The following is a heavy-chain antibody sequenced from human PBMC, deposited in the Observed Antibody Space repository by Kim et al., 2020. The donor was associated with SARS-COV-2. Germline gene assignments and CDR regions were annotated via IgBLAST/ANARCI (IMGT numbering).Heavy chain of an antibody. CDR1: GGSISSSSYY. CDR3: ARQRGEVMITFGGVIVPDGYFDY. J-gene: IGHJ4*02. D-gene: IGHD3-16*02. V-gene: IGHV4-39*01. CDR2: IYYSGST. Sequence: SETLSLTCTVSGGSISSSSYYWGWIRQPPGKGLEWIGSIYYSGSTYYNPSLKSRVTISVDTSKNQFSLKLSSVTAADTAVYYCARQRGEVMITFGGVIVPDGYFDYWGQGTLVTVSS.